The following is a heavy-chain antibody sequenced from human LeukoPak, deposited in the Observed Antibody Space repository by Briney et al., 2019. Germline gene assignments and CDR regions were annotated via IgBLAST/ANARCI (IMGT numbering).Heavy chain of an antibody. CDR2: ISSSSSSYI. J-gene: IGHJ4*02. CDR3: ARDLGSYSSGWYMGFDY. D-gene: IGHD6-19*01. CDR1: GFTFSSYS. Sequence: GGSLRLSCAASGFTFSSYSMNWVRQAPGKGLEWVSSISSSSSSYIYYADSVKGRFTISRDNAKNSLYLQMNSLRAEDTAVYYCARDLGSYSSGWYMGFDYWGQGTLVTVSS. V-gene: IGHV3-21*01.